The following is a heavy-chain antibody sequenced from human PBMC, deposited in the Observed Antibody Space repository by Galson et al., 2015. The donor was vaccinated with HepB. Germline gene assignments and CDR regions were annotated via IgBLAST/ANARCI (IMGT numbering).Heavy chain of an antibody. Sequence: QSGAEVKKPGESLKISCKGSGYSFASYWIGWVRQTPGKGLEWMGIIYPTDSDTKYSPSFQGQVTFSADRSISTAYLQWSSLKASDTAIYCCVRLYGMDVWGQGTTVTVSS. CDR3: VRLYGMDV. CDR1: GYSFASYW. V-gene: IGHV5-51*03. CDR2: IYPTDSDT. J-gene: IGHJ6*02.